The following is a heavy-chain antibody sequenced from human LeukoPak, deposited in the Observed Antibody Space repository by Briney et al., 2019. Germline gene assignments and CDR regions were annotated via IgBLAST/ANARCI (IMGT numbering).Heavy chain of an antibody. CDR3: AKVSIAVARGLYYFDY. D-gene: IGHD6-19*01. CDR1: GFTFSSFA. CDR2: ISGSGTST. Sequence: QPGASLRLFCASSGFTFSSFAMNWVRQAPGTGLWWVSSISGSGTSTYYADSEKGRFTISRDNSKNTMYLQMNSLRAEDTAVYYCAKVSIAVARGLYYFDYWGQGTLVTVSS. J-gene: IGHJ4*02. V-gene: IGHV3-23*01.